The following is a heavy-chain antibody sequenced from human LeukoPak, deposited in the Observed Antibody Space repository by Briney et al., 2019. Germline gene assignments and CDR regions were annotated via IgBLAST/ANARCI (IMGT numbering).Heavy chain of an antibody. CDR2: ISGSGGST. D-gene: IGHD5-12*01. CDR3: AKDYSGYDPTFFDY. J-gene: IGHJ4*02. V-gene: IGHV3-23*01. CDR1: GFTFSSYS. Sequence: GGSLRLSCAASGFTFSSYSMNWVRQAPGNRLEWVSAISGSGGSTYYADSVKGRFTISRDNSKNTLYLQMNSLRAEDTAVYYCAKDYSGYDPTFFDYWGQGTLVTVSS.